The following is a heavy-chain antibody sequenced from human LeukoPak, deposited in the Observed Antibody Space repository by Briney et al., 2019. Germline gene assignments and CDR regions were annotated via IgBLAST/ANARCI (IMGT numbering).Heavy chain of an antibody. Sequence: GGSLRLSCAASGFTFSSYGMHWVRQAPGKGLEWVAFIRYDGSNKYYADSVKGRFTISRDNSKNTLCLQMNSLRAEDTAVYYCAKDSADSSGYYQRVYWGQGTLVTVSS. CDR1: GFTFSSYG. CDR3: AKDSADSSGYYQRVY. J-gene: IGHJ4*02. D-gene: IGHD3-22*01. V-gene: IGHV3-30*02. CDR2: IRYDGSNK.